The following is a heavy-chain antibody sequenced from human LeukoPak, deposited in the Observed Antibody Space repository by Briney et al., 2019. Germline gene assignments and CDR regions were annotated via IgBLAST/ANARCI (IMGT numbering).Heavy chain of an antibody. V-gene: IGHV4-59*08. Sequence: SETLSLTCTVSGDSISGYYWSWIRQPPGRGLEWIGNIYYNGNTNYNPSLKCRVTISVDTSKNQFSLNMRSVNAADTAVYYCARGGSYGVYWGQGTLVTVSS. CDR1: GDSISGYY. CDR2: IYYNGNT. CDR3: ARGGSYGVY. D-gene: IGHD1-26*01. J-gene: IGHJ4*02.